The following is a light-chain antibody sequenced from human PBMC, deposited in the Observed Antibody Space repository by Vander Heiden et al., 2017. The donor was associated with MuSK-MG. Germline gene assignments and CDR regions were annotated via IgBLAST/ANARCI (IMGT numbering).Light chain of an antibody. CDR3: LVSYSVRRT. CDR1: QTISSY. V-gene: IGKV1-39*01. Sequence: DIQMTQSPSSLSASVGDRVTITCRASQTISSYLNWYQQKPGKAPTLLIFAASNLHSWVASRFSGSGTVTDFSLAINTLQPKDIATNVRLVSYSVRRTFGQGTKVEI. J-gene: IGKJ1*01. CDR2: AAS.